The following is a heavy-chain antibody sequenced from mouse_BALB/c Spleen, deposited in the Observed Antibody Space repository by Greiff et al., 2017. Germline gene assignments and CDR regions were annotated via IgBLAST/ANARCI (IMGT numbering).Heavy chain of an antibody. V-gene: IGHV7-3*02. CDR3: ARDKGYSSSVYTLDY. CDR1: GFTFTDYY. CDR2: IRNKANGYTT. Sequence: EVQLVESGGGLVQPGGSLRLSCATSGFTFTDYYMSWVRQPPGKALEWLGFIRNKANGYTTEYSASVKGRFTISRDNSQSILYLQVNTLRAEDRATYSRARDKGYSSSVYTLDYWGQGTSVTVSA. J-gene: IGHJ4*01. D-gene: IGHD1-1*01.